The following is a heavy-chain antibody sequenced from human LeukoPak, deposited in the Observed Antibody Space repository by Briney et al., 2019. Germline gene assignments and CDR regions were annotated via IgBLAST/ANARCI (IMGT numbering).Heavy chain of an antibody. CDR3: ARQVSSGWPYYYYYMDV. CDR1: GYSFTSYW. J-gene: IGHJ6*03. V-gene: IGHV5-51*01. Sequence: GESLKISCKGSGYSFTSYWIGWVRQMPGKGLEWMGIIYPGDSDTRYSPSFQGQVTISADKSISTAYLQWSSLKASDTAMYYCARQVSSGWPYYYYYMDVWGKGTTVTISS. D-gene: IGHD6-19*01. CDR2: IYPGDSDT.